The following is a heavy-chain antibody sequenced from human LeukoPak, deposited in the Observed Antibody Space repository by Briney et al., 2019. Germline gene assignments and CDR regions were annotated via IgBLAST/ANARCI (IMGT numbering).Heavy chain of an antibody. J-gene: IGHJ4*02. Sequence: GGSLRLSCAASGFTFSSYAMSWVRQAPGKGLEWVSATSGSGGSTYYADSVKGRFTISRDNSKNTLYLQMNSLRAEDTAVYYCAKAPAAGTRGPLDYWGQGTLVTVSS. D-gene: IGHD6-13*01. CDR1: GFTFSSYA. CDR3: AKAPAAGTRGPLDY. CDR2: TSGSGGST. V-gene: IGHV3-23*01.